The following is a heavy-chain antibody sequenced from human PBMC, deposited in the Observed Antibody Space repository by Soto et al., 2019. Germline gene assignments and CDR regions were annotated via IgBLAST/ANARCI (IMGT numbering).Heavy chain of an antibody. D-gene: IGHD3-16*01. V-gene: IGHV3-21*01. CDR2: ISSSSSYI. J-gene: IGHJ6*02. CDR1: GFTFSSYS. Sequence: GGSLRLSCAASGFTFSSYSMNWVRQAPGKGLEWVSSISSSSSYIYYADSVKGRFTISRDNAKNSLYRQMNSLRPEDTAVYYCARDGGYDYVWGSYWSSYYYYYGMDVWGQGTTVTVSS. CDR3: ARDGGYDYVWGSYWSSYYYYYGMDV.